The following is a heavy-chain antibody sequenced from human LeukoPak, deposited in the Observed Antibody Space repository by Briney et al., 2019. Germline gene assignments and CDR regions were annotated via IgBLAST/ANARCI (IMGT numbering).Heavy chain of an antibody. CDR2: ISAYNGNT. V-gene: IGHV1-18*01. J-gene: IGHJ4*02. Sequence: ASVKVSRKASGYTFTSYGISWVRQAPGQGLEWMGWISAYNGNTNYAQKLQGRVTMTTDTSTSTAYMELRSLRSDDTAVYYCARVSAMEGPSNFDYWGQGTLVTASS. CDR1: GYTFTSYG. D-gene: IGHD5-18*01. CDR3: ARVSAMEGPSNFDY.